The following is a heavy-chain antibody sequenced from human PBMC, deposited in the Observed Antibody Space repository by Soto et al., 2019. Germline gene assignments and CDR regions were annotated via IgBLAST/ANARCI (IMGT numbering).Heavy chain of an antibody. J-gene: IGHJ4*02. CDR2: ISYDGSNN. Sequence: QVQLVESGGGVVQPGRSLRLSCAASGFTFSSYGMHWVRQAPGKGLEWVAVISYDGSNNYYADSVKGRFTISRDNSKNTLYLQMNSLRAEDTAVYYCAKGEGEMATIDYWGQGTLVTVSS. D-gene: IGHD5-12*01. CDR1: GFTFSSYG. V-gene: IGHV3-30*18. CDR3: AKGEGEMATIDY.